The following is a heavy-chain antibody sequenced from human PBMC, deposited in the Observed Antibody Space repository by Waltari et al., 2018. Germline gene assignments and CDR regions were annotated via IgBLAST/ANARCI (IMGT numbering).Heavy chain of an antibody. V-gene: IGHV3-30*02. D-gene: IGHD5-18*01. CDR2: IRHDGTKN. J-gene: IGHJ4*02. CDR1: GFTFSSHG. CDR3: AKEGGLFAGYGSFDY. Sequence: QVQLVESGGGGVQPGGSLRLSCAASGFTFSSHGMHWVRQAPGKGLECGAFIRHDGTKNYSADSVKGRFTISREHSKNTLYLQMNSLRAEDTAVYYCAKEGGLFAGYGSFDYWGQGTLVTVSS.